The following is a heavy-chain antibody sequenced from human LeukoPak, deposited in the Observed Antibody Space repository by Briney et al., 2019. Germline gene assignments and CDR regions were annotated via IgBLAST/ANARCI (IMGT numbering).Heavy chain of an antibody. Sequence: GGSLRLSCAASGFTFDDYTMHWVRHAPGKGLEWVSLISWDGGSTYYADSVKGRFTISRDNSKNSLYLQMNSLRTEDTALYYCAKGYDFGIAYFDYWGQGTLVTVSS. CDR1: GFTFDDYT. V-gene: IGHV3-43*01. D-gene: IGHD3-3*01. CDR3: AKGYDFGIAYFDY. CDR2: ISWDGGST. J-gene: IGHJ4*02.